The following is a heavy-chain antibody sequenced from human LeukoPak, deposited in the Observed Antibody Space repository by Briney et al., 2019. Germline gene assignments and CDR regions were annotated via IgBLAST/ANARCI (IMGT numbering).Heavy chain of an antibody. CDR1: GASISISNYY. CDR2: IYYTGST. CDR3: ARQFGSGLWYFDL. Sequence: SETLSLTCTVSGASISISNYYWGWVRQPPGKGLEWIGSIYYTGSTYYNSSLQSQVTISVDTSKNQFFLNLSSVTAADTAVYYCARQFGSGLWYFDLWGRGTLVTVSS. D-gene: IGHD3-10*01. J-gene: IGHJ2*01. V-gene: IGHV4-39*01.